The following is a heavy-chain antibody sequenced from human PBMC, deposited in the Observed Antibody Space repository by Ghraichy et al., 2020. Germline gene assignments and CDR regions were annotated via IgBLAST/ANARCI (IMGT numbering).Heavy chain of an antibody. CDR3: ARTVAGIGGYHHHDY. Sequence: SQTLSLPCAVSGGSISSGGYSWSWIRQPPGKGLEWIGYIYYSGSTYYNPSLKSRVTISVDTSKNQFSLKLSSVTAADTAVYYCARTVAGIGGYHHHDYWGQGTLVTVSS. CDR2: IYYSGST. CDR1: GGSISSGGYS. V-gene: IGHV4-30-4*07. D-gene: IGHD6-19*01. J-gene: IGHJ4*02.